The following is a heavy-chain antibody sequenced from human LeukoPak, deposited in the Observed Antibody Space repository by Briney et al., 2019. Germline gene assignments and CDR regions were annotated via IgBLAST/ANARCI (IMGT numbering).Heavy chain of an antibody. CDR2: IIPIFGTA. V-gene: IGHV1-69*13. CDR1: GDTFNSAA. CDR3: ARLSDPSKSPGPLDV. D-gene: IGHD4-11*01. Sequence: SVKVSCKASGDTFNSAALSWVRLAPGQGLEWMGGIIPIFGTANYAQRFRGRVTITSDESTSTAYMEINSLTSDDTAVYYCARLSDPSKSPGPLDVWGKGTTVTVSS. J-gene: IGHJ6*04.